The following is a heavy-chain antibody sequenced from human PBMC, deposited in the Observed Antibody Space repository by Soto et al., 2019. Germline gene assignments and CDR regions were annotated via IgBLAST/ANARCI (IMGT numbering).Heavy chain of an antibody. CDR2: IKQDGTAQ. Sequence: EGHLVQSGGGLVQPGGSLRLSCVASGFTFSNFWMNWVRQTPGKGLEWVANIKQDGTAQAYVDSVKCRFTVSRDNAKNSLYLQMISLRADDTAIYFCGAWDSSKNPWGQGTLVTVSS. J-gene: IGHJ5*02. D-gene: IGHD1-26*01. V-gene: IGHV3-7*01. CDR1: GFTFSNFW. CDR3: GAWDSSKNP.